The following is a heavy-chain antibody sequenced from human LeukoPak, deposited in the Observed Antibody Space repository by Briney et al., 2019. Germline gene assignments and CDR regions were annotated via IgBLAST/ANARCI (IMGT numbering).Heavy chain of an antibody. CDR2: ISGSGGST. D-gene: IGHD4-11*01. CDR3: AKGWLDYSNYESYYGMDV. J-gene: IGHJ6*02. Sequence: GGSLRLSCAASGFTFNSYAMSWVRQAPGKGLEWVSAISGSGGSTYYADSVKGRFTISRDNSKNTLYLQMNSLRAEDTAVYYCAKGWLDYSNYESYYGMDVWGQGTTVTVSS. V-gene: IGHV3-23*01. CDR1: GFTFNSYA.